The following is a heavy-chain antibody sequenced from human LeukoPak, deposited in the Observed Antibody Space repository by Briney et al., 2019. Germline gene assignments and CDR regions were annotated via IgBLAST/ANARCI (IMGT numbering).Heavy chain of an antibody. D-gene: IGHD3-10*01. CDR3: AREAGSPSEVYFDY. V-gene: IGHV3-21*01. CDR2: ISSSSSYI. CDR1: GFTFSSYS. Sequence: GGSLRLSCAASGFTFSSYSMNWVRQAPGKGLEWVSSISSSSSYIYYADSVKGRFTISRDNAKNSLYLQMSSLRAEDTAVYYCAREAGSPSEVYFDYWGQGTLVTVSS. J-gene: IGHJ4*02.